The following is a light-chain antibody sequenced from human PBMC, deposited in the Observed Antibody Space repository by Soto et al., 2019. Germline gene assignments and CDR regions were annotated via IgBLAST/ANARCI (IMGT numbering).Light chain of an antibody. CDR3: CSFAGRLV. CDR1: SSDVGSYKL. CDR2: EGT. J-gene: IGLJ2*01. V-gene: IGLV2-23*01. Sequence: QSALTQPASVSGSPGRSITISCTGTSSDVGSYKLVSWYQQHPGKAPKLMIYEGTKRPSGVANRFSGSTSASTASLTISGLQAEDEDDYYCCSFAGRLVFGGGTKLTVL.